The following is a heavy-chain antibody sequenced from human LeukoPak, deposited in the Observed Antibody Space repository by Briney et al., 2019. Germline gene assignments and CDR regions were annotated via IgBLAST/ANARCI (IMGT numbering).Heavy chain of an antibody. CDR1: GFTFSSYA. CDR2: ISYDGSNK. D-gene: IGHD4-11*01. V-gene: IGHV3-30-3*01. Sequence: GGPLRLSCAASGFTFSSYAMHWVRQAPGKGLEWVAVISYDGSNKYYADSVKGRFTISRDNSKNTLYLQMNSLRAEDTAVYYCARGATVTLDWGQGTLVTVSS. CDR3: ARGATVTLD. J-gene: IGHJ4*02.